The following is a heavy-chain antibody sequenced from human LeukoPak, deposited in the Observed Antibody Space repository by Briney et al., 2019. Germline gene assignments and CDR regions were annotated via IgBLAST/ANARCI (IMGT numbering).Heavy chain of an antibody. Sequence: GGSLRLSCVASGFTFSDHHMDWVRQAPGKGLEWVGRVRIRADSYTTAYAASVKGRFTISRDDSKNSLYLKMNGLKTEDTAVYYCTREKFGDYHNRFDPWGQGTLVTVSS. D-gene: IGHD4-17*01. V-gene: IGHV3-72*01. CDR1: GFTFSDHH. CDR3: TREKFGDYHNRFDP. CDR2: VRIRADSYTT. J-gene: IGHJ5*02.